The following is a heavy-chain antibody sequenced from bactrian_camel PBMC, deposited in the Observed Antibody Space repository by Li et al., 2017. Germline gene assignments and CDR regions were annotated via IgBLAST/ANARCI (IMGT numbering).Heavy chain of an antibody. CDR3: AAGPRGGCSLASTPRPSNYDG. CDR1: EDTSGHC. D-gene: IGHD1*01. J-gene: IGHJ4*01. Sequence: VQLVESGGGSVQAGGSLVLSCSASEDTSGHCMGWFRQVPGKAREAVASSYPGAGPERDTFIADSVKGRFTISRDNGQGTMWLQMNNLKSEDTAMYFCAAGPRGGCSLASTPRPSNYDGWGQGTQVTVS. CDR2: SYPGAGPERDT. V-gene: IGHV3S45*01.